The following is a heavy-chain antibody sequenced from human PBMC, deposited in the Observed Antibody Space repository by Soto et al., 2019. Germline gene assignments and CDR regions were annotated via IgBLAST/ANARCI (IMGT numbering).Heavy chain of an antibody. CDR1: GYSFTSYW. V-gene: IGHV5-51*01. D-gene: IGHD4-17*01. CDR2: IYPGDSDT. J-gene: IGHJ6*02. Sequence: PVESLKISCKGSGYSFTSYWIGWVRQMPGKGLEWIGIIYPGDSDTRYSPSFQGQVTISADKSISTAYLQWSSLKASDTAMYYCARHGPYGGISYYYYYGMDVWGQGTTVTVSS. CDR3: ARHGPYGGISYYYYYGMDV.